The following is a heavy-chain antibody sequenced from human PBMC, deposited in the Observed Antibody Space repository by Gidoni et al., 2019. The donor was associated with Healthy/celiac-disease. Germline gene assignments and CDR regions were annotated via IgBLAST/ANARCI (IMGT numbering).Heavy chain of an antibody. CDR3: AREGFGELSLVVGGWFDP. CDR1: GYSISSGYY. J-gene: IGHJ5*02. Sequence: QVQLQESGPGLVKPSETLSLTCTVSGYSISSGYYWGWIRQPPGKGLEWIGSIYHSGSTYYNPSLKSRVTISVDTSKNQFSLKLSSVTAADTAVYYCAREGFGELSLVVGGWFDPWGQGTLVTVSS. D-gene: IGHD3-10*01. CDR2: IYHSGST. V-gene: IGHV4-38-2*02.